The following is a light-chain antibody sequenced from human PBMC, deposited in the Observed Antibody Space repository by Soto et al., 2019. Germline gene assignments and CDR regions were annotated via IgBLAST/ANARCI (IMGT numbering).Light chain of an antibody. J-gene: IGKJ1*01. V-gene: IGKV3-15*01. CDR1: QTIGSN. CDR3: QQYNNWPKM. Sequence: EIVMTQSPDILSVSPGERATISCRASQTIGSNLAWYQQKPGQAPRVLIYGASTRATGIPARFSGSGSGTDFTLTISSLQSEDSAVYYCQQYNNWPKMFGQGTKVEIK. CDR2: GAS.